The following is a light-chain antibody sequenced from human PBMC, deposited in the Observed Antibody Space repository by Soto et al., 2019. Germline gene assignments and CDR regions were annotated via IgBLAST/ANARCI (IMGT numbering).Light chain of an antibody. CDR1: SSDVGIYNY. CDR2: EVS. CDR3: SSYTTSSTRV. V-gene: IGLV2-14*01. J-gene: IGLJ1*01. Sequence: QSSLTQPASVSGSPGQSIAIACTGSSSDVGIYNYVSWYQQRPGKVPKLIIYEVSNRPSGVSNRFSGSKSGNTASLTISALQSEDEADYYCSSYTTSSTRVFGTGTKVTVL.